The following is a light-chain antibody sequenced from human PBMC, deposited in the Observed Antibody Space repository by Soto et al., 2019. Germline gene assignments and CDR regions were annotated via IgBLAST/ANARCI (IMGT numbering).Light chain of an antibody. CDR2: EVS. Sequence: QSALTQPASVSGSAGQSITISCTGTTSFVGTYNFVSWYQQHPGKAPKLLIYEVSNRPSGVSSRFSGSKSGNTASLTISGLQTEDEASYYCSSSTDTDTLVIFGGGTKLTVL. CDR1: TSFVGTYNF. CDR3: SSSTDTDTLVI. J-gene: IGLJ2*01. V-gene: IGLV2-14*01.